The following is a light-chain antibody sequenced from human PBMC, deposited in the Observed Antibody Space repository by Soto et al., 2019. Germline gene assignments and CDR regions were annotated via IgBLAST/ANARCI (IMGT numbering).Light chain of an antibody. V-gene: IGLV1-40*01. CDR3: QSYDSSLSGREV. Sequence: QSVLTQPPSVSGAPGQRVTISCTGSSSNIGAGYDVHWYQRLPGTAPKLLIYGNSNRPSGVPDRFSGSKSGTSASLAITGLQAEDEADYYCQSYDSSLSGREVFGTGTKVTVL. CDR1: SSNIGAGYD. CDR2: GNS. J-gene: IGLJ1*01.